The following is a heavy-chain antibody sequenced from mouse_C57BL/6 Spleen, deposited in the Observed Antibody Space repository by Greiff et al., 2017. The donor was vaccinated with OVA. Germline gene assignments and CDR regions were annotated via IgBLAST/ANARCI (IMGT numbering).Heavy chain of an antibody. V-gene: IGHV1-55*01. D-gene: IGHD1-1*01. J-gene: IGHJ1*03. CDR3: GRGGHYGSSYWYFDV. CDR1: GYTFTSYW. CDR2: IYPGSGST. Sequence: QVQLQQPGAELVKPGASVKMSCKASGYTFTSYWITWVKQRPGQGLEWIGDIYPGSGSTNYNEKFKSKATLTVDTSSSTAYMQLSSLTSEDSAVYYCGRGGHYGSSYWYFDVWGTGTTVTVSS.